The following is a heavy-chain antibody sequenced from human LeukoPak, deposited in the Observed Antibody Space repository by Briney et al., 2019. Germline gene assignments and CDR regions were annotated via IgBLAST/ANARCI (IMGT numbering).Heavy chain of an antibody. CDR1: GFTFSSYG. J-gene: IGHJ4*02. CDR2: ISYDGSNK. Sequence: PGRSLRLSCAASGFTFSSYGMHWVRQAPGKGLEWVAVISYDGSNKYYAGSVKGRFTISRDNSKNTLYLQMNSLRAEDTAVYYCAKDSSSWPFGYWGQGTLVTVSS. D-gene: IGHD6-13*01. CDR3: AKDSSSWPFGY. V-gene: IGHV3-30*18.